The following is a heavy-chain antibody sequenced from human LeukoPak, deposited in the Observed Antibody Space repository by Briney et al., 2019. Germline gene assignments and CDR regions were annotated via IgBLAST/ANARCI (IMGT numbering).Heavy chain of an antibody. J-gene: IGHJ4*02. CDR3: ARGHYDILTASYKWTPDY. V-gene: IGHV3-21*06. CDR2: LTSGGTYT. Sequence: GGAPRPSCAAPGITFSTHNKNRGRPGPGQGLGGGSSLTSGGTYTYYADSVKGRFTTSRDNAKNSLSLQLSSLRAEDTAVYYCARGHYDILTASYKWTPDYWGQGVLVTVSS. D-gene: IGHD3-9*01. CDR1: GITFSTHN.